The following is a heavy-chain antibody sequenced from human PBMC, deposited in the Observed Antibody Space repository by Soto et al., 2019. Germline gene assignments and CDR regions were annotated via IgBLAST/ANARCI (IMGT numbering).Heavy chain of an antibody. D-gene: IGHD3-3*01. CDR3: ARGGVSTRTFDY. J-gene: IGHJ4*02. CDR1: GYNFAVYG. Sequence: PGVSMRISCQGAGYNFAVYGSAWGRQMPGKGLELMGIIYPSDSDTRYRPSFQGQVTISADKSISSAYLQWSSLRASDTAMYYCARGGVSTRTFDYWGQGTPVTVSS. V-gene: IGHV5-51*01. CDR2: IYPSDSDT.